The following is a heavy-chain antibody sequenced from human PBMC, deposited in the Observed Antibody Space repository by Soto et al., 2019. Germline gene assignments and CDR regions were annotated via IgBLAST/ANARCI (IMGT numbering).Heavy chain of an antibody. CDR1: GFSVPDNY. Sequence: EVQVVESGGDLVQPGGSLRLSCAASGFSVPDNYMNWVRQAPGKGLEWVSIIDIGGNTYYADSVKDRFTISRDNSRNTWYLHMDSLGAEDTAVYYCARGRGSTGYLGREHYFDYWGQGTLVTVSP. D-gene: IGHD2-2*01. CDR2: IDIGGNT. J-gene: IGHJ4*02. CDR3: ARGRGSTGYLGREHYFDY. V-gene: IGHV3-66*01.